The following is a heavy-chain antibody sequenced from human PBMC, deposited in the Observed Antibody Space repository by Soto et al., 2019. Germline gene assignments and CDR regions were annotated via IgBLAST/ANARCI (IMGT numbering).Heavy chain of an antibody. CDR3: ARLEIATNSTDY. D-gene: IGHD1-26*01. CDR2: IIPIFGRA. J-gene: IGHJ4*02. CDR1: GGTFSSCA. Sequence: QVQLVQSGAEVKKPGSSVKVAFKAYGGTFSSCAISWVRQAHGRGLEWMGVIIPIFGRANYAQKLQGRVTITADESTSTAYMELSSLRSEDTAVYYCARLEIATNSTDYWGQGTLVTVSS. V-gene: IGHV1-69*12.